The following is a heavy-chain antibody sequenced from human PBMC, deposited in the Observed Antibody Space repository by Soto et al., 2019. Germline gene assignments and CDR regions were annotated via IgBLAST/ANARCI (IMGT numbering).Heavy chain of an antibody. V-gene: IGHV3-9*01. CDR1: GFTFDDYA. Sequence: PGGSLRLSCAASGFTFDDYAVHWVRQAPGKGLEWISGISWDSSSTGYANSVEGRFTISRDNTKNSLYLQMNSLRIGDTAVYFCAKVGTAARFLFDYWGRGTLVTVFS. CDR2: ISWDSSST. D-gene: IGHD3-3*01. CDR3: AKVGTAARFLFDY. J-gene: IGHJ4*02.